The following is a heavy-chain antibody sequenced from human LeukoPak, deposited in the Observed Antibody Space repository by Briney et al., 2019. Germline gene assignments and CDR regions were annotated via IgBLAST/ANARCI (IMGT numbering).Heavy chain of an antibody. Sequence: PGGSLRLSCVASGFSFSNFWMSWVRQAPGERPEWLTNVKQDGSQRYYVDSVRGRFTISRDNAKNSLYLQMNSLRAEDTAVYYCASADYYGSSALDYWGQGTLVTVSS. D-gene: IGHD3-22*01. CDR2: VKQDGSQR. J-gene: IGHJ4*02. CDR3: ASADYYGSSALDY. CDR1: GFSFSNFW. V-gene: IGHV3-7*01.